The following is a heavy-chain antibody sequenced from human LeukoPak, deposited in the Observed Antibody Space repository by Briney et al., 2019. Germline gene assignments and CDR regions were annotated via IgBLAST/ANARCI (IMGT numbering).Heavy chain of an antibody. J-gene: IGHJ4*02. D-gene: IGHD2-15*01. V-gene: IGHV2-5*02. CDR3: AHLGYCSGGSCLVFDY. CDR2: IYWDDDK. Sequence: SGPTLVKPTQTLTLTCTFSGFSLSTSGVDVGWIRQPPGKALEWLALIYWDDDKRYSPSLKSRLTITKDTSKNQVVLTMTNMDPVDTATYYCAHLGYCSGGSCLVFDYWGQGTLVTVSS. CDR1: GFSLSTSGVD.